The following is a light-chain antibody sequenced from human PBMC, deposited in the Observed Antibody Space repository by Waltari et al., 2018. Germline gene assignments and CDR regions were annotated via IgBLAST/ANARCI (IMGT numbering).Light chain of an antibody. CDR2: AAS. CDR3: QQSSSTLMYT. J-gene: IGKJ2*01. Sequence: DIQMTQSPSSLSASVGDRVTMPCRASQSVSRYLSWYQQKPGQAPKLLIFAASVLESEVPSRFSGSGSGTDFTLTINGLQPEDFATYYCQQSSSTLMYTFGQGTKVEI. V-gene: IGKV1-39*01. CDR1: QSVSRY.